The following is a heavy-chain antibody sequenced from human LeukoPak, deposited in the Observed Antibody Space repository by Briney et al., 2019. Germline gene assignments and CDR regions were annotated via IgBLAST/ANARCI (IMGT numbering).Heavy chain of an antibody. CDR3: ARGMFGEGRVSDS. V-gene: IGHV1-69*04. CDR1: GGTFSNYV. D-gene: IGHD3-10*02. Sequence: GASVKVSCKASGGTFSNYVINWIRQVPGQGLEWMGRIIPILDMTMYAERFKGRVTLTADKSAITADKSTNVVYMELSSLTYEDTAVYFCARGMFGEGRVSDSWGQGTLVTVSS. J-gene: IGHJ4*02. CDR2: IIPILDMT.